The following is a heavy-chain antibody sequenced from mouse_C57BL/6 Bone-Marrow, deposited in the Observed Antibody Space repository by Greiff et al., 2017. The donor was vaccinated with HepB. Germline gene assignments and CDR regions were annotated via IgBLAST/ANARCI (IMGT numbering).Heavy chain of an antibody. Sequence: QVHVKQSGPGLVQPSQSLSITCTVSGFSLTSYGVHWVRQSPGKGLEWLGVIWSGGSTDYNAAFISRLSISKDNSKSQVFFKMNSLQADDTAIYYCARKRTYDWGYFDVWGTGTTVTVSS. J-gene: IGHJ1*03. CDR2: IWSGGST. D-gene: IGHD2-4*01. CDR1: GFSLTSYG. CDR3: ARKRTYDWGYFDV. V-gene: IGHV2-2*01.